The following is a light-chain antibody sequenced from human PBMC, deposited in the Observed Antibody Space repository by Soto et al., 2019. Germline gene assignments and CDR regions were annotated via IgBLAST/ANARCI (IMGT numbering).Light chain of an antibody. V-gene: IGLV2-14*03. CDR2: DVS. Sequence: QSALTQPASVSGSPGQSITISCTGGGSDIGGYNYVSWYQQRPGKAPTLLIYDVSYRPSGISDRFSGSKSGSTASLTISGLQPEDEADYYCSSYGASSTLFDGGTKVTVL. J-gene: IGLJ2*01. CDR3: SSYGASSTL. CDR1: GSDIGGYNY.